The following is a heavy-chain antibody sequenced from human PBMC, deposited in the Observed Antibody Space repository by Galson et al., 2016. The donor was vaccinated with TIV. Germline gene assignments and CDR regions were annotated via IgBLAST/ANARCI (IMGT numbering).Heavy chain of an antibody. Sequence: SETLSLTCNVSGGSVSDQYWSWFRQPPGKGLEWIGYIYYGTTTNYNPSLQSRVRISVDTSKNQFSMKLTSVTAADTAVYYCARGEMDYANWFDAWGQGTLVTVSS. CDR2: IYYGTTT. D-gene: IGHD4-17*01. V-gene: IGHV4-59*02. CDR3: ARGEMDYANWFDA. CDR1: GGSVSDQY. J-gene: IGHJ5*02.